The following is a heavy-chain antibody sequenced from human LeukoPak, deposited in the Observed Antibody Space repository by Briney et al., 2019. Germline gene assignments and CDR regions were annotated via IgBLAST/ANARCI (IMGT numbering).Heavy chain of an antibody. CDR3: ARELLFDYYDMDV. Sequence: TGGSLRLSCAASGFTFGSYWMHWVGQAPGKGLGWVSRINSDGSSTTYADSVKGRFTISRDNAKNTLYLQINSLRAEDTAVYYCARELLFDYYDMDVWGQGTTVTVSS. J-gene: IGHJ6*02. D-gene: IGHD3-10*01. CDR1: GFTFGSYW. CDR2: INSDGSST. V-gene: IGHV3-74*01.